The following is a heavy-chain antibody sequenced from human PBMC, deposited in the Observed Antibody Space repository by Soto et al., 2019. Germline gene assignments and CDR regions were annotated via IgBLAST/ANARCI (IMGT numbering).Heavy chain of an antibody. V-gene: IGHV4-31*03. CDR1: GGSISSGGYC. Sequence: SETLSLTCTVSGGSISSGGYCWSWIRQHPGKGLEWIGYIYYSGSTYYNPSLKSRVTISVDTSKNQFSLKLSSVTAADTAVYYCARAFKDDYVWGSYRMAYFDYWGQGTLVTVSS. D-gene: IGHD3-16*02. J-gene: IGHJ4*02. CDR3: ARAFKDDYVWGSYRMAYFDY. CDR2: IYYSGST.